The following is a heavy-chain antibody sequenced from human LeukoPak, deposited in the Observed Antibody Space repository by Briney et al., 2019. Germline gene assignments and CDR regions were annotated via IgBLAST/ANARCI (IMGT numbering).Heavy chain of an antibody. CDR3: ARDPYRSGYRDDAFDI. V-gene: IGHV1-18*01. Sequence: ASVKVSCKASGYTFTSYDINWVRQATGQGLEWMGWISAYNGNTNYAQKLQGRVTMTTDTSTSTAYMELRSLRSDDTAVYYCARDPYRSGYRDDAFDIWGQGTMVTASS. J-gene: IGHJ3*02. CDR1: GYTFTSYD. CDR2: ISAYNGNT. D-gene: IGHD3-22*01.